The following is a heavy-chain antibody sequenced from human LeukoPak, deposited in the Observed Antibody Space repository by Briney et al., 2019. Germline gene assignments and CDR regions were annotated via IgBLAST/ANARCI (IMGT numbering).Heavy chain of an antibody. CDR3: ARVKYTSGWHFDY. CDR2: IYQSGST. Sequence: PSETPSLTCAVSGGSISSGGYSWSWIRQPPGKGLEWIGYIYQSGSTYYNPSLKSRVTISVDRSKNQFSLKLSSVTAADTAVYYCARVKYTSGWHFDYWGQGTLVTVSS. CDR1: GGSISSGGYS. J-gene: IGHJ4*02. D-gene: IGHD6-19*01. V-gene: IGHV4-30-2*01.